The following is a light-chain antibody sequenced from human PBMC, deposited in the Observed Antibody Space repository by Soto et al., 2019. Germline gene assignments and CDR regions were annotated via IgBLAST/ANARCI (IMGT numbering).Light chain of an antibody. CDR3: QQSYSTPYT. Sequence: DIQMTQSPSSLSASVGDRVTITCRAGQNINSYLNWYQHKPGKAPKFLIYAASSLQSGVTSRFSGSGSGTDFTLTISSLQPEDFATYYCQQSYSTPYTFGQGTKLEIK. CDR2: AAS. J-gene: IGKJ2*01. CDR1: QNINSY. V-gene: IGKV1-39*01.